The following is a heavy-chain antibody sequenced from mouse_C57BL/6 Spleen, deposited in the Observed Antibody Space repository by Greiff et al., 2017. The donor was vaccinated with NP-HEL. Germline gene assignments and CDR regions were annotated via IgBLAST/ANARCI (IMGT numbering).Heavy chain of an antibody. Sequence: EVQLQQSGPELVKPGASVKISCKASGYTFTDYYMNWVKQSHGKSLEWIGDINPNNGGTSYNQKFKGKATLTVDKSSSTAYMELRSLTSEDSAVYYCARRGYYDYDEGFDYWGQGTTLTVSS. J-gene: IGHJ2*01. D-gene: IGHD2-4*01. CDR2: INPNNGGT. CDR3: ARRGYYDYDEGFDY. CDR1: GYTFTDYY. V-gene: IGHV1-26*01.